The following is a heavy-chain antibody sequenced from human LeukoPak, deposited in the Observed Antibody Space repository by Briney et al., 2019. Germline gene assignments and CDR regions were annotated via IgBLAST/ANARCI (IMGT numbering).Heavy chain of an antibody. CDR1: GFTFSSYA. D-gene: IGHD3-16*01. CDR3: AKGAYDYVWGSSDY. J-gene: IGHJ4*02. V-gene: IGHV3-23*01. CDR2: ISGSGGST. Sequence: PGGSLRLSCAASGFTFSSYAMSWVRQAPGKGLEWVSAISGSGGSTYYADSVKDRFTISRDNSKNTLYLQMNSLRAEDTAVYYCAKGAYDYVWGSSDYWGQGTLVTVSS.